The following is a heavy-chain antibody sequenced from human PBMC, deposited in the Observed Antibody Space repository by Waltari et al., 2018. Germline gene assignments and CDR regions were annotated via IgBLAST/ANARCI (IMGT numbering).Heavy chain of an antibody. J-gene: IGHJ6*03. D-gene: IGHD3-3*01. Sequence: EVQLVESGGGLIQPGGSLRLSCAASGFTVSSNYMRWVRQAPGQGLEWVSVIYSGGSTYYADSVKGRFTISRDNSKNTLYLQMNSLRAEDTAVYYCARVDYDFWSGYYTHYYYYMDVWGKGTTVTVSS. CDR3: ARVDYDFWSGYYTHYYYYMDV. CDR1: GFTVSSNY. CDR2: IYSGGST. V-gene: IGHV3-53*01.